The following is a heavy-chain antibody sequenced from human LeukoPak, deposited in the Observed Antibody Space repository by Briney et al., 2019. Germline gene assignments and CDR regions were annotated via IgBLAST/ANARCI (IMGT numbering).Heavy chain of an antibody. Sequence: SETLSLTYTVSGGSISIYYCSWIRQPPGKGLDWIGSIYYSGSTNYNPSLQSRVTISVDTSKNQFSLKLSCVTAADTAVYYCAKIGEELGYYFDYWGEGTRVTVSS. CDR3: AKIGEELGYYFDY. D-gene: IGHD1-26*01. J-gene: IGHJ4*02. V-gene: IGHV4-59*01. CDR2: IYYSGST. CDR1: GGSISIYY.